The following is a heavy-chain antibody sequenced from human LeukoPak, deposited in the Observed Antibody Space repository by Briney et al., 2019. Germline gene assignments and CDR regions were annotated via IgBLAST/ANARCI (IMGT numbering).Heavy chain of an antibody. V-gene: IGHV3-30*03. D-gene: IGHD3-22*01. CDR2: ISYDGSNK. J-gene: IGHJ1*01. Sequence: PGGSLRLSCAASGFTFSTYGLHWVRQAPGKGLEWVSFISYDGSNKYYADSVKGRFTISRDNAKNSLYLQMNSLRAEDTAVYYCATYSSLNRREFQYWGQGTLLTVSS. CDR3: ATYSSLNRREFQY. CDR1: GFTFSTYG.